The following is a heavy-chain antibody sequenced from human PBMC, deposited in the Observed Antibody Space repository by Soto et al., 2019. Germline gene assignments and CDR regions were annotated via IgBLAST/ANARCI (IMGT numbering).Heavy chain of an antibody. CDR2: ITPFNGNT. J-gene: IGHJ3*02. Sequence: ASVKVSCKASGYTFTYRYLHWVRQAPGQALEWMGWITPFNGNTNYAQKFQDRVTITRDRSMSTAYMELSSLRSEDTAMYYCASPVTQVDAFDIWGQGTTVTVSS. CDR1: GYTFTYRY. V-gene: IGHV1-45*02. CDR3: ASPVTQVDAFDI.